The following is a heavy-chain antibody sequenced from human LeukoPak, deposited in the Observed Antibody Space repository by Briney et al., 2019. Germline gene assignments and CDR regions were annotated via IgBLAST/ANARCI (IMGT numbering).Heavy chain of an antibody. CDR2: IIPIFGTA. D-gene: IGHD5-18*01. J-gene: IGHJ3*02. CDR3: ARVGYSYGTGGHAFDI. Sequence: ASVKVSCKASGGTFSSYAISWVRQAPGRGLEWMGGIIPIFGTANYAQKFQGRVTITADKSTSTAYMELSSLRSEDTAVYYCARVGYSYGTGGHAFDIWGQGTMVTVSS. CDR1: GGTFSSYA. V-gene: IGHV1-69*06.